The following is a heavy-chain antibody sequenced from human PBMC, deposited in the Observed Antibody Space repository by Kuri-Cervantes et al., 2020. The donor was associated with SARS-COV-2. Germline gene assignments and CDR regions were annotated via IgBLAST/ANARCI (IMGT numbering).Heavy chain of an antibody. CDR1: GFTFSNAW. CDR2: IKSKTDGGTT. D-gene: IGHD3-3*01. V-gene: IGHV3-15*01. J-gene: IGHJ6*03. CDR3: TTVEPTPEYYDFWSGPTYYYYMDV. Sequence: GALRLSCAASGFTFSNAWMSWVRQAPGKGLEWVGRIKSKTDGGTTDYAAPVKGRFTISRDDSKNTLYLQMNSLKTEDTAVYYCTTVEPTPEYYDFWSGPTYYYYMDVWGKGTTVTVSS.